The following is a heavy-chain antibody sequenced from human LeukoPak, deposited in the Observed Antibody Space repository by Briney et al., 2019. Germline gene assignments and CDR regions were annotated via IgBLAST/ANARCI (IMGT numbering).Heavy chain of an antibody. CDR1: GYSFTSYW. CDR2: IYPGDSDT. Sequence: GESLKISCKGSGYSFTSYWIGWVRQMPGKGLEWMGIIYPGDSDTRYSPSFQGQVTISADKSISTAYLQWSSLKASDTAMYYCASPDLGSYGGYAWNYWGQGTLVTVSS. V-gene: IGHV5-51*01. CDR3: ASPDLGSYGGYAWNY. J-gene: IGHJ4*02. D-gene: IGHD4-17*01.